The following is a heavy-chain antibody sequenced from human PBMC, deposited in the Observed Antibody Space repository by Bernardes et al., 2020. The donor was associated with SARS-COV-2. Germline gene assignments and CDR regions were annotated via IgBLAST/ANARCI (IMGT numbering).Heavy chain of an antibody. CDR1: GFTFNNYA. Sequence: GGSLRLSCAASGFTFNNYAMTWVRQAPGKGLEWVSAISGGGGSTYYADSVKGHFTISRDNSKNTLYLQMNSLRAEDTAVYYCARDYPRSGWYEYFQHWGQGTLVTVSS. CDR3: ARDYPRSGWYEYFQH. V-gene: IGHV3-23*01. D-gene: IGHD6-19*01. J-gene: IGHJ1*01. CDR2: ISGGGGST.